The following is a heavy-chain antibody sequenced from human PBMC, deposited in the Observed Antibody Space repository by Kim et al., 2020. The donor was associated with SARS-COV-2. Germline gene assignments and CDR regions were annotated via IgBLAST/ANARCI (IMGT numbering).Heavy chain of an antibody. D-gene: IGHD3-10*01. CDR3: ARGHYGSGSYSH. V-gene: IGHV1-18*01. Sequence: NDAQKLQGRVTMTTDTSTSTAYMELRSLRSDDTAVYYCARGHYGSGSYSHWGQGTLVTVSS. J-gene: IGHJ4*02.